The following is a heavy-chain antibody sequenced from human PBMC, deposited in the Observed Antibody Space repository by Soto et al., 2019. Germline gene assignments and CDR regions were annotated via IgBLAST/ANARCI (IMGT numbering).Heavy chain of an antibody. V-gene: IGHV4-61*01. D-gene: IGHD3-22*01. Sequence: QVQLQESGPGLVKPSETLSLTCTVSGGSVSSGSYYWSWIRQPPGKGLEWIGYIYYSGSTNYNPSLKSRVTISVDTSKNQFSLKLSSVTAADTAVYYCARALRGYYYEGDDYWGQGTLVTVSS. CDR3: ARALRGYYYEGDDY. CDR2: IYYSGST. J-gene: IGHJ4*02. CDR1: GGSVSSGSYY.